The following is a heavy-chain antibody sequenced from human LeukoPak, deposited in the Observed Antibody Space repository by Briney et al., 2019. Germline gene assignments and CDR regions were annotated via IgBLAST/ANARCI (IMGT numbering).Heavy chain of an antibody. CDR1: GFTFSSYS. V-gene: IGHV3-30*02. CDR3: AKDEYYGSGSYYLGGRYYYYYMDV. J-gene: IGHJ6*03. D-gene: IGHD3-10*01. CDR2: IRYDGSNK. Sequence: PGGSLRLSCAASGFTFSSYSMNWVRQAPGKGLEWVAFIRYDGSNKYYADSVKGRFTISRDNSKNTLYLQMNSLRAEDTAVYYCAKDEYYGSGSYYLGGRYYYYYMDVWGKGTTVTISS.